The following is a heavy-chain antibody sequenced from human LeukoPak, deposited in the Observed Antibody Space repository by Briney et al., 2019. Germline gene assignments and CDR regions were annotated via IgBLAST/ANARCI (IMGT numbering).Heavy chain of an antibody. J-gene: IGHJ5*02. V-gene: IGHV1-18*01. D-gene: IGHD1-1*01. CDR1: GYSFTTFG. Sequence: GASVKVSCKASGYSFTTFGITWVRQAPGQGVEGLGWISPYSGNTDYAQKLQRRVTMTTDTSTTTAYLELRSLRYDDTAIYYCAKDVNNWNPQSGWFGPWGQGTLVTVSS. CDR2: ISPYSGNT. CDR3: AKDVNNWNPQSGWFGP.